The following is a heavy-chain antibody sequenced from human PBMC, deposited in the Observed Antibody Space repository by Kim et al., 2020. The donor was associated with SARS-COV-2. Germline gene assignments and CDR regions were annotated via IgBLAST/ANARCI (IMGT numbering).Heavy chain of an antibody. D-gene: IGHD3-16*01. Sequence: GGSLRLSCAASGFTVSSKYMSWVRQAPGKGLEWVSAIYIDGSTYYADSVKGRFTISRDNSKNTVYLQMNSLRAEDTAVYYCARDVFSINYFDYWGQGTLV. CDR2: IYIDGST. CDR1: GFTVSSKY. J-gene: IGHJ4*02. V-gene: IGHV3-66*01. CDR3: ARDVFSINYFDY.